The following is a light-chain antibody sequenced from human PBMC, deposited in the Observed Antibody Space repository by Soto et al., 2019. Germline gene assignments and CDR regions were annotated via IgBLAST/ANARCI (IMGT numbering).Light chain of an antibody. Sequence: EIELTQSPGTLSLSPGERDSLSCRAGQTINAAHLAWYQQKPGQAPRHLIYGASNRAAGIPDGFGGSASGSDLSLTISRLEPEDFAVYYCQQYDNSPRPFGPGTKVDIK. CDR3: QQYDNSPRP. J-gene: IGKJ1*01. CDR1: QTINAAH. CDR2: GAS. V-gene: IGKV3-20*01.